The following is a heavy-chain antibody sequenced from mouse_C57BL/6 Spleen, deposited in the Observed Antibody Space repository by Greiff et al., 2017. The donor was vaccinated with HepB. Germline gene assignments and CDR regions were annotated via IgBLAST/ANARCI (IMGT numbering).Heavy chain of an antibody. Sequence: QVQLQQSGAELVRPGTSVKVSCKASGYAFTNYLIEWVKQRPGQGLEWIGVINPGSGGTNYNEKFKGKATLTADKSSSTAYMQLSSLTSEDSAVYFCARYGSSYAMDYWGQGTSVTVSS. CDR2: INPGSGGT. CDR1: GYAFTNYL. J-gene: IGHJ4*01. CDR3: ARYGSSYAMDY. V-gene: IGHV1-54*01. D-gene: IGHD1-1*01.